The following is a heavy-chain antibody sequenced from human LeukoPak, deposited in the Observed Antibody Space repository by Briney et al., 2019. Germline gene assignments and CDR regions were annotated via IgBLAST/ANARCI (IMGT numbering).Heavy chain of an antibody. Sequence: PSGTLSLTCAVSGGSISSSNWWSWVRQPPGKGLEWIGEIYHSGSTNYNPSLKSRVTISVDKSKNQFSLKLSSMTAADTAVYYCAKDREVRGVIKRRYYFDYWGQGTLVTVSS. CDR2: IYHSGST. CDR1: GGSISSSNW. D-gene: IGHD3-10*01. J-gene: IGHJ4*02. CDR3: AKDREVRGVIKRRYYFDY. V-gene: IGHV4-4*02.